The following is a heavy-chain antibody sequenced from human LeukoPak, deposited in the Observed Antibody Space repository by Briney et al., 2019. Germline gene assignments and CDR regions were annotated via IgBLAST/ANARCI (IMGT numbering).Heavy chain of an antibody. CDR1: GFTFDDYA. J-gene: IGHJ4*02. D-gene: IGHD2-2*01. V-gene: IGHV3-43D*04. CDR3: AKAYRNYYFDY. Sequence: GGSLRLSSAASGFTFDDYAMHCVRQAPGQGLEWVSLISWDGGSTYYAGSVKGRFTISRDNSKNSLYLQMNSLRAEDTALYYCAKAYRNYYFDYWGQGTLVTVSS. CDR2: ISWDGGST.